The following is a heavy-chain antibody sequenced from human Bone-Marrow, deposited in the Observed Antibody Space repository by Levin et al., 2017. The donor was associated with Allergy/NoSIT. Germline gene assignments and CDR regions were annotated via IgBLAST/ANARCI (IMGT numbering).Heavy chain of an antibody. D-gene: IGHD4-17*01. CDR1: GGSISSGRYY. V-gene: IGHV4-61*02. CDR2: IYASGST. J-gene: IGHJ4*02. Sequence: SQTLSLTCTVSGGSISSGRYYWGWIRQPAGKGLEWIGRIYASGSTNYNPSLASRVSMSLDTSKSQFSLKLSSVTAADTAVYYCARDTGAKSFFDYWGPGIMVTVSS. CDR3: ARDTGAKSFFDY.